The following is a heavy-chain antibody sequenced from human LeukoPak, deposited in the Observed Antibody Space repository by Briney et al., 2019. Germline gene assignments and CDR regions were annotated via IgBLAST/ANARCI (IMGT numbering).Heavy chain of an antibody. CDR1: GYTLTELS. D-gene: IGHD2-2*01. CDR3: ATLPYCSSTSCYDTNWFDP. V-gene: IGHV1-24*01. Sequence: ASVKVSCKVSGYTLTELSMHWVRQAPGKGLEWMGGFDPEDGETIYAQEFQGRVTMTEDTSTDTAYMELSSLRSEDTAVYYCATLPYCSSTSCYDTNWFDPWGQGTLVTVSS. CDR2: FDPEDGET. J-gene: IGHJ5*02.